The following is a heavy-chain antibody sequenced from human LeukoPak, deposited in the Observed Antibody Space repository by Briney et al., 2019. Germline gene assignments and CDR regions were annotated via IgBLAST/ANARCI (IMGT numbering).Heavy chain of an antibody. V-gene: IGHV5-51*01. Sequence: GESLKISCKGSGYSFTNYWIGWVRQMPGEGVGWMRINYPRDSDTRYRPSFEGPVNISHDKSLTPAYLQRSSLKARDPAMYYCARPRCLAASPFDYWGQGTLVTVSS. D-gene: IGHD6-6*01. CDR3: ARPRCLAASPFDY. CDR2: NYPRDSDT. CDR1: GYSFTNYW. J-gene: IGHJ4*02.